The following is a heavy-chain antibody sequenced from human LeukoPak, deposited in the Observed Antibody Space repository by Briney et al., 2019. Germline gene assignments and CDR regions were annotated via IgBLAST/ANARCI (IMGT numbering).Heavy chain of an antibody. CDR2: ISGSGGST. V-gene: IGHV3-23*01. D-gene: IGHD1-26*01. CDR1: GFTFSSYA. J-gene: IGHJ4*02. Sequence: PGGSLRLSCAASGFTFSSYAMSWVRQAPGKAPEWVSGISGSGGSTYSADSVKGRFTISRDNSKNTLYLQMNTLRAEDTALYYCARGGTSGSLIYWGQGTLVTVSS. CDR3: ARGGTSGSLIY.